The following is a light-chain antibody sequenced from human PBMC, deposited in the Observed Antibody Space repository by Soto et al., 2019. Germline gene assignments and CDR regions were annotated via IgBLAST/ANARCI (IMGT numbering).Light chain of an antibody. CDR3: QQYDTLPLT. CDR1: QDISNY. Sequence: DMQMTQSPSSLAASVGDRVTITCQASQDISNYLNWYQQKPGKVPKLLIYDASNLETGVPSRFSGSESGTDFTFTISSLQPEDIATYYCQQYDTLPLTFGGGTKVEIK. V-gene: IGKV1-33*01. CDR2: DAS. J-gene: IGKJ4*01.